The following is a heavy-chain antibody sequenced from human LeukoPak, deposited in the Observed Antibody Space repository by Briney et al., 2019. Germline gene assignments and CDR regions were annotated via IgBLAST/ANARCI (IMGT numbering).Heavy chain of an antibody. CDR1: RITFSKYW. CDR2: IETDGGET. CDR3: AREGYDSYGSLDY. Sequence: GGSLRLSCVGPRITFSKYWMTWVRQAPGKGLERVANIETDGGETYYIESVKGRFTISRDNARNSLFLQMNSLRAEDTAVYYCAREGYDSYGSLDYWGQGTLVTVSS. D-gene: IGHD5-18*01. J-gene: IGHJ4*02. V-gene: IGHV3-7*01.